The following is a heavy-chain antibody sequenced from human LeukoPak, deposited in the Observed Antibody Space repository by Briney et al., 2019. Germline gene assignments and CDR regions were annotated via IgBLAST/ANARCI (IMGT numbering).Heavy chain of an antibody. V-gene: IGHV2-5*02. Sequence: SGPTLVKPTQTLTLTCTFSGFSLSTSGVGVGWIRQPPGKALEWLALIYWDDDKRYSPSLKSRLTITKGASKNQVVLTMTNMDPVDTATYYCAHKFLLYYFDYWGQGTLVTVSS. D-gene: IGHD2-21*01. CDR2: IYWDDDK. CDR1: GFSLSTSGVG. CDR3: AHKFLLYYFDY. J-gene: IGHJ4*02.